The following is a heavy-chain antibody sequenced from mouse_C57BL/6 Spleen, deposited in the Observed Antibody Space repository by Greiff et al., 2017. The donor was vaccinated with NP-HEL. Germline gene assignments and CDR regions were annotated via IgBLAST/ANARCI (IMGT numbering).Heavy chain of an antibody. CDR3: TTRATTVVWYFDG. CDR2: IDPENGDT. V-gene: IGHV14-4*01. Sequence: EVQLQQSGAELVRPGASVKLSCTASGFNIKDDYMHWVKQRPEQGLEWIGWIDPENGDTEYASKFQGKATITADTSSNPAYLQLSSLTSEDTAVYYCTTRATTVVWYFDGWGTGTTVTVSS. D-gene: IGHD1-1*01. CDR1: GFNIKDDY. J-gene: IGHJ1*03.